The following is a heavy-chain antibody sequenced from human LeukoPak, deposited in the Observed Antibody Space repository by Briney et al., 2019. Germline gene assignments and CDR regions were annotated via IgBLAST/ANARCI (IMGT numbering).Heavy chain of an antibody. V-gene: IGHV4-4*07. J-gene: IGHJ6*02. CDR2: IYTSGST. Sequence: PSETLSLTCTVSGGSISSYYWSLIRQPAGKGLEWIGRIYTSGSTNYNPSLKSRVTMSVDTSKNQFSLKLSSVTAADTAVYYCARSPYSNPLDYYYYGMDVWGQGTTVTVSS. D-gene: IGHD4-4*01. CDR1: GGSISSYY. CDR3: ARSPYSNPLDYYYYGMDV.